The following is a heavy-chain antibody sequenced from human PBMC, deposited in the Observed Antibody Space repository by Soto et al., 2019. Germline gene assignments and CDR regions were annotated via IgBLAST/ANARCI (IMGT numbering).Heavy chain of an antibody. CDR1: GYTFTGYY. CDR2: INPNSGGT. V-gene: IGHV1-2*04. Sequence: ASGKVCCKASGYTFTGYYMHWVRQAPGQGLEWMGWINPNSGGTNYAQKFQGWVTMTRDTSISTAYMELSRLRSDDTAVYYCARGDSSSSFVYWGQGTLVTVSS. CDR3: ARGDSSSSFVY. J-gene: IGHJ4*02. D-gene: IGHD6-13*01.